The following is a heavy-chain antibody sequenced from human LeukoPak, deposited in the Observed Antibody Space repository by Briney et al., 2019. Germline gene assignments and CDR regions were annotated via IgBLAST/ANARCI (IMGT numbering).Heavy chain of an antibody. D-gene: IGHD2-2*01. CDR3: AREQMPPGGYCSGTSCHGDWYFDL. J-gene: IGHJ2*01. CDR1: GAFFRGGGVY. Sequence: PSETLSLTCTVSGAFFRGGGVYWSWIRPPPGKGLEWFGYIYHSGTTYDSPSLKSRVTISIDTSKNQFSLKLRSVTAADTAVYYCAREQMPPGGYCSGTSCHGDWYFDLWGRGTLVTVSS. CDR2: IYHSGTT. V-gene: IGHV4-30-2*01.